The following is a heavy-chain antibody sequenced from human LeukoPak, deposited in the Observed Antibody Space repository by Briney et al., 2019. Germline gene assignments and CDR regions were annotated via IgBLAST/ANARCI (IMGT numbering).Heavy chain of an antibody. CDR3: AKFPPVSITLSTTDY. CDR2: IQYDGSNK. D-gene: IGHD5/OR15-5a*01. V-gene: IGHV3-30*02. J-gene: IGHJ4*02. CDR1: GFTFSSYG. Sequence: GGSLRLSCAASGFTFSSYGMSWVHQAPGEGLEWVAFIQYDGSNKYYADSVKGRFTISRDNSKNTLYLQMNSLRTEDTAVYYCAKFPPVSITLSTTDYWGQGTLVTVSS.